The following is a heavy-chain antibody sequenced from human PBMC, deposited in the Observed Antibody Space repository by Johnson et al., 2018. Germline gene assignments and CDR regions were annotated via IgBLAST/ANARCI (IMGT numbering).Heavy chain of an antibody. CDR2: IRSKANSYAT. J-gene: IGHJ6*02. CDR1: GFTFSGSA. D-gene: IGHD5-18*01. Sequence: VQLQESGGGLVQPGGSXKLSCAASGFTFSGSAMHWVRQASGKGLEWVGRIRSKANSYATAYAASVKGRFTISRDDSKNTAYLQMNSLKTEDTAVYYCTRHRYSYADYGMDVWGQGTTVTVSS. CDR3: TRHRYSYADYGMDV. V-gene: IGHV3-73*02.